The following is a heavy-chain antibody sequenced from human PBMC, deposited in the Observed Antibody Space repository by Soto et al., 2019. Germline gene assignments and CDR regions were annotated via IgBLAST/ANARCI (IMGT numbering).Heavy chain of an antibody. Sequence: GASLNLSCTGSGYSFTSYWIGWVRQMPGKGLEWMGIIYPGDSDTRYSPSFQGQVTISADKSISTAYLQWSSLKASDTAMYYCARHWNYGIINWFDPWGQGTLVTVSS. CDR3: ARHWNYGIINWFDP. D-gene: IGHD1-7*01. V-gene: IGHV5-51*01. CDR2: IYPGDSDT. J-gene: IGHJ5*02. CDR1: GYSFTSYW.